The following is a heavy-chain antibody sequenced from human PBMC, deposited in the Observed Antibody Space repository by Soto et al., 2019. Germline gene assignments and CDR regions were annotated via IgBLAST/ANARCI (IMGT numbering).Heavy chain of an antibody. CDR1: GYTFTDYD. CDR3: EVTTGY. Sequence: QVQVVQSRTEVKKPEASVKVSCKTSGYTFTDYDINWVRQTTGQGLEWMGWMSPDSGNAGYAQQFQGRVTMTSNTSTSTAYMELRSLRSEDTAMYYCEVTTGYWGQGTMVTVSS. J-gene: IGHJ4*02. D-gene: IGHD2-21*02. CDR2: MSPDSGNA. V-gene: IGHV1-8*01.